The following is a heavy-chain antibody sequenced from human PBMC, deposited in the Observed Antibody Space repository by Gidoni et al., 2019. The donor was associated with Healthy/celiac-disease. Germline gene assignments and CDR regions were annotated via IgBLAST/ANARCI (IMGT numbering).Heavy chain of an antibody. CDR3: ARFPAGVTNHQNWFDP. CDR1: GGSISIGGYY. V-gene: IGHV4-31*03. D-gene: IGHD2-21*02. Sequence: QVQLQESGPGLVKPSQTLSLTCTVSGGSISIGGYYWSWIRHHPRKGLEWIGYIYYSGSTYYNPSRKSRVTISVDTSKNQFSLKLRSVTAADTAVYYCARFPAGVTNHQNWFDPWGQGTLVTVSS. J-gene: IGHJ5*02. CDR2: IYYSGST.